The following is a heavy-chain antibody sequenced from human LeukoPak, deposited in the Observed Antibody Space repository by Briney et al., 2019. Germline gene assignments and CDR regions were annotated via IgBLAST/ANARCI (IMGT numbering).Heavy chain of an antibody. V-gene: IGHV1-69*05. Sequence: SVKVSCKASGYTFTGYYMHWVRQAPGQGLEWMGGIIPIFGTANYAQKFQGRVTITTDESTSTAYMELSSLRSEDTAVYYCATRVRTTVTTLNYYYYYMDVWGKGTTVTVSS. D-gene: IGHD4-17*01. J-gene: IGHJ6*03. CDR3: ATRVRTTVTTLNYYYYYMDV. CDR1: GYTFTGYY. CDR2: IIPIFGTA.